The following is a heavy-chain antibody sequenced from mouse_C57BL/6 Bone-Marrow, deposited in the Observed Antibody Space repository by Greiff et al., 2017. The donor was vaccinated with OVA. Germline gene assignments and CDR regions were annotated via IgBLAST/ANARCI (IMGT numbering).Heavy chain of an antibody. J-gene: IGHJ4*01. CDR1: GYTFTSYG. Sequence: VHLVESGAELARPGASVKLSCKASGYTFTSYGISWVKQRTGQGLEWIGEIYPRSGNTYYNEKFKGKATLTADKSSSTAYMELRSLTSEDSAVYFCARWYYGSSYYYAMDYWGQGTSVTVSS. CDR3: ARWYYGSSYYYAMDY. V-gene: IGHV1-81*01. D-gene: IGHD1-1*01. CDR2: IYPRSGNT.